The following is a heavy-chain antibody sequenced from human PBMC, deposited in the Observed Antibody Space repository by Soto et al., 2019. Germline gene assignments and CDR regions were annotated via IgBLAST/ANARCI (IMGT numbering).Heavy chain of an antibody. V-gene: IGHV1-69*01. CDR1: GGTFSSYA. CDR2: IIPIFGTA. D-gene: IGHD3-22*01. CDR3: ARGLYYYDSSGLEYYYYGMDV. J-gene: IGHJ6*02. Sequence: SVKVSCKASGGTFSSYAISWVRQAPVQGLEWMGGIIPIFGTANYAQKFQGRVTITADESTSTAYMELSSLRSEDTAVYYCARGLYYYDSSGLEYYYYGMDVWGQGTTVTVSS.